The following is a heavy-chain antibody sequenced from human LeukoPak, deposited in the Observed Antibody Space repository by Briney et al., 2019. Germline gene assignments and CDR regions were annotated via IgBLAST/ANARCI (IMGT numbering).Heavy chain of an antibody. D-gene: IGHD7-27*01. CDR1: GYFISIGYF. CDR3: ECVWGDSPY. CDR2: IDGIGHT. V-gene: IGHV4-38-2*01. J-gene: IGHJ4*02. Sequence: SETLSLTCAVSGYFISIGYFWSWIRQAPGKGLDWIWGIDGIGHTYYVPLLRSQVSISAVTSKNHFSVELSSVSAADTAVYYCECVWGDSPYWGQGTLVTVSS.